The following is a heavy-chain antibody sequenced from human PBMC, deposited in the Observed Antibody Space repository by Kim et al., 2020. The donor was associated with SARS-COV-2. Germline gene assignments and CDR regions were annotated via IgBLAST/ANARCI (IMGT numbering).Heavy chain of an antibody. D-gene: IGHD3-9*01. CDR2: DKSGK. Sequence: DKSGKYYEDSVKGRFTISRDNARNSLFLQMNSLRAEYTAVYYCARGGFGLWGQGTLVTVSS. V-gene: IGHV3-7*01. J-gene: IGHJ4*02. CDR3: ARGGFGL.